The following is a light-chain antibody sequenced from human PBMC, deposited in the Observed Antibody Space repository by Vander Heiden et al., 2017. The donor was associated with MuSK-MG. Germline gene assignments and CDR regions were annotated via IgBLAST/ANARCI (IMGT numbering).Light chain of an antibody. CDR3: QQYGSSPGT. V-gene: IGKV3D-20*01. CDR2: DAS. Sequence: EIVLTQSPATLSLSPGERATLSCRASRTVTSDSLAWYQQKPGRAPRLLIYDASSRATGIPDRFNGSGSGTDFTLTISRLQPEDFAVYYCQQYGSSPGTFGQGTKMEIK. CDR1: RTVTSDS. J-gene: IGKJ2*01.